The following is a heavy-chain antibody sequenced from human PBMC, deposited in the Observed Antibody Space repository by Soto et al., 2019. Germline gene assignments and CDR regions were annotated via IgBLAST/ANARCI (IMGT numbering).Heavy chain of an antibody. CDR2: IYHTGNT. Sequence: QLQLQESGSGLVKPSQTLSLTCTVSGGSINSGGYSWIWIRQPPGKGLEWIGYIYHTGNTFYNPSLLSRVTISVDQSKNQFSLSLGSVTAADTAMYYCARVERTLSTPFAYGMDVWGQGTTVTVSS. J-gene: IGHJ6*02. CDR3: ARVERTLSTPFAYGMDV. CDR1: GGSINSGGYS. V-gene: IGHV4-30-2*01. D-gene: IGHD2-2*01.